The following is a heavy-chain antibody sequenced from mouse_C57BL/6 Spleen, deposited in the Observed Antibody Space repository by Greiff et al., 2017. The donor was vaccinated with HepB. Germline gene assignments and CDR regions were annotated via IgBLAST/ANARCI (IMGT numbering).Heavy chain of an antibody. V-gene: IGHV1-69*01. CDR3: ARSNWEGVYFFDY. D-gene: IGHD4-1*01. Sequence: QVQLQQPGAELVMPGASVKLSCKASGYTFTSYWMHWVKQRPGQGLEWIGEIDPSDSYTNYNQKFKGKSTLTVDKSSSTAYMQLSSLTSEDSAVYYCARSNWEGVYFFDYWGQGTTLTVSS. J-gene: IGHJ2*01. CDR1: GYTFTSYW. CDR2: IDPSDSYT.